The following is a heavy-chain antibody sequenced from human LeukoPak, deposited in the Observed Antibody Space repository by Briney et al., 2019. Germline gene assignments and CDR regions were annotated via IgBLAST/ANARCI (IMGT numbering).Heavy chain of an antibody. D-gene: IGHD3-10*01. CDR2: ISGSGGST. J-gene: IGHJ4*02. CDR1: GFTFSSYA. Sequence: GGSLRLSCAASGFTFSSYAMSWVRQAPGKGLEWVSAISGSGGSTYYADSVKGRFTISRDNSVNTLFLQMNSQRAEDTAVYYCARAGYHGSGIRYWGQGTLVTVSS. V-gene: IGHV3-23*01. CDR3: ARAGYHGSGIRY.